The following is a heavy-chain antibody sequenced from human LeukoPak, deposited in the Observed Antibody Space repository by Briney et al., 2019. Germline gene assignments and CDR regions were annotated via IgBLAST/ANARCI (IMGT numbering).Heavy chain of an antibody. V-gene: IGHV3-49*04. CDR2: IRSKAYGWTT. D-gene: IGHD3-16*01. CDR1: GFTFGDHA. CDR3: SRGPIELWRHNAMDA. J-gene: IGHJ6*02. Sequence: PGGSLRLSCASSGFTFGDHAMSWVRQAPGKGLEWVGFIRSKAYGWTTEYAPSVKDRFTISRDDFKGIAYLQMNSLKSEDTGVYYCSRGPIELWRHNAMDAWGLGTTVIVSS.